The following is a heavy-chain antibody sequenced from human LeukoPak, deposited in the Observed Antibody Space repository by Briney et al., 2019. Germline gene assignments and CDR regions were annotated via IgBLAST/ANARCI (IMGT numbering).Heavy chain of an antibody. CDR3: ARDMSSVLLWFGESPLDY. Sequence: GGSLRLSCAASGFTFSSYGMHWVRQAPGKGLEWAAVIWYDGSNKYYADSVKGRFTISGDNSKNTLYLQMNSLRAEDTAVYYCARDMSSVLLWFGESPLDYWGQGTLVTVSS. J-gene: IGHJ4*02. CDR2: IWYDGSNK. CDR1: GFTFSSYG. D-gene: IGHD3-10*01. V-gene: IGHV3-33*01.